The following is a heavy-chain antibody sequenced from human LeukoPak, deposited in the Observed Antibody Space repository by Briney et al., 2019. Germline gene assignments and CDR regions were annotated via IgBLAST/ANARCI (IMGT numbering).Heavy chain of an antibody. CDR1: GFTFSSYA. V-gene: IGHV3-23*01. D-gene: IGHD3-3*01. Sequence: GGSLRLSCAASGFTFSSYAMSWVRQAPGKGLEWVSAISGSGGSTYYADSVKGRFTISRDNSKNTLYLQMNSLRAEDTAVYYCAKGDNYDFWGGYLEYWGQGTLVTVSS. CDR3: AKGDNYDFWGGYLEY. CDR2: ISGSGGST. J-gene: IGHJ4*02.